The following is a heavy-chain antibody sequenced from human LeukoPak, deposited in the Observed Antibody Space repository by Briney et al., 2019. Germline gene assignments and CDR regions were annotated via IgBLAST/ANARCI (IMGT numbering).Heavy chain of an antibody. V-gene: IGHV1-2*02. CDR1: GYTFTGYY. D-gene: IGHD6-19*01. CDR2: INPNSGGT. J-gene: IGHJ3*02. CDR3: ARQSSCSSGWYAFDI. Sequence: ASVKVSCKASGYTFTGYYMHWVRQAPGQGLEWMGWINPNSGGTNYAQKFQVRVTMTRDTSISTAYMELSRLRSDDTAVYYCARQSSCSSGWYAFDIWGQGTMVTVSS.